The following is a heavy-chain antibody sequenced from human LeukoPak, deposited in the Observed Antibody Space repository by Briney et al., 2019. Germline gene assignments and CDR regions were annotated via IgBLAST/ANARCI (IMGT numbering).Heavy chain of an antibody. D-gene: IGHD2-15*01. Sequence: SETLSLTCAVYGGSFSGYYWSWIRQPPGKGLEWIGEINHSGSTNYNPSLKSRVTISVDTSKNQFSLKLSSVTAADTAVYYCARALGGYCSGGSCYIYYYYGMDVWGQGTTVTVSS. CDR3: ARALGGYCSGGSCYIYYYYGMDV. J-gene: IGHJ6*02. CDR1: GGSFSGYY. CDR2: INHSGST. V-gene: IGHV4-34*01.